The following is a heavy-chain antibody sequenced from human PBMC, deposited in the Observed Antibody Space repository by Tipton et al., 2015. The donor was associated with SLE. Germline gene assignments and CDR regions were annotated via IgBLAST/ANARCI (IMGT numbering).Heavy chain of an antibody. D-gene: IGHD1-26*01. CDR2: ISGSGGST. CDR1: GFTFSSYA. CDR3: AKDAGSQGAFDI. J-gene: IGHJ3*02. V-gene: IGHV3-23*01. Sequence: SLRLSCAASGFTFSSYAMNWVRQAPGKGLEWISAISGSGGSTYYADSVKGRFTISRDNPKNTLYLQMDSLRPEDTAVYYCAKDAGSQGAFDIWGQGTMVTVSS.